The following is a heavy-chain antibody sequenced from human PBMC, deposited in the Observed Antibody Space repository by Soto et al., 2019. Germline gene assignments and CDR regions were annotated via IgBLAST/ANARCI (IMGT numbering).Heavy chain of an antibody. D-gene: IGHD2-15*01. Sequence: SETLSLTCTVSGASISRYYWSWIRQSPGKGLEWIGYLYNTGSTIYNPSLKSRVTISVDTSKNQFSLKLSSVTAADTAVYYCAREGKLFCICGSCYGYYGMDVWGQGTTVTVSS. V-gene: IGHV4-59*01. CDR3: AREGKLFCICGSCYGYYGMDV. J-gene: IGHJ6*02. CDR1: GASISRYY. CDR2: LYNTGST.